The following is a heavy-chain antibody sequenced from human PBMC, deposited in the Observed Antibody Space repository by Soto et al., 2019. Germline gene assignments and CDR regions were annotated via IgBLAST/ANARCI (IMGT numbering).Heavy chain of an antibody. CDR3: ARDPYRNYGYYYFGMDV. CDR1: GGSVSSGSYY. V-gene: IGHV4-61*01. D-gene: IGHD4-4*01. CDR2: IYYSGST. J-gene: IGHJ6*02. Sequence: SETLSLTCTVSGGSVSSGSYYWSWIRQPPGKGLEWIGYIYYSGSTNYNPSLKNRVTISVDTSKNQFSLKLGSVTAADTAVYYCARDPYRNYGYYYFGMDVWGQGTTVTVSS.